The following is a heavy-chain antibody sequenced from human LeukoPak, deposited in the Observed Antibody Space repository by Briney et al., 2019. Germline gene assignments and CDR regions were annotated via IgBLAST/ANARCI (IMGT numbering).Heavy chain of an antibody. Sequence: ASVKVSCKASGYTFTSYAMNWVRQAPGQGLEWMGWINTNTGNPTYAQGFTGRFVFSLDTSVSTAYLQISSLKAEDTAVYYCARASSSFGELMNWFDPWGQGTLVTVSS. D-gene: IGHD3-10*01. CDR3: ARASSSFGELMNWFDP. V-gene: IGHV7-4-1*02. J-gene: IGHJ5*02. CDR1: GYTFTSYA. CDR2: INTNTGNP.